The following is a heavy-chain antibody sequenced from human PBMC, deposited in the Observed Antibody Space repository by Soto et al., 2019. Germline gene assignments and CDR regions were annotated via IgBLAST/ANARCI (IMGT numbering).Heavy chain of an antibody. CDR1: GGSISSYY. D-gene: IGHD6-19*01. J-gene: IGHJ6*02. V-gene: IGHV4-59*04. CDR3: TGIAVAGTEYYYYGMDV. Sequence: SETLSLTCTVSGGSISSYYWSWIRQPAGKGLEWIGEIYHSGSTNYNPSLKSRVTISVDTSKNQFSLKLSSVTAADTAVYYCTGIAVAGTEYYYYGMDVWGQGTTVTVSS. CDR2: IYHSGST.